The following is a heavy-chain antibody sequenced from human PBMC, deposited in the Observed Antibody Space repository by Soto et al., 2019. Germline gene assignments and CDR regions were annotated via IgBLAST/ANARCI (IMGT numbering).Heavy chain of an antibody. D-gene: IGHD1-26*01. CDR1: GGSVSSVSYY. CDR2: IYYSGST. CDR3: ARGEWELLSYFDY. J-gene: IGHJ4*02. Sequence: SETLSLTCTVSGGSVSSVSYYWSWIRQPPGKGLEWIGDIYYSGSTRYNPSLESRVTISVDTSKKQFSLKLRSVTAADTAVYYCARGEWELLSYFDYWGQGILVTVSS. V-gene: IGHV4-61*01.